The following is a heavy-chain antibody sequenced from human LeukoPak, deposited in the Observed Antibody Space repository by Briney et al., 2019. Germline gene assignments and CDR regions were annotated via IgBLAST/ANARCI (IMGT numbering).Heavy chain of an antibody. CDR3: GMGQLPSRYYYYYMDV. V-gene: IGHV1-8*01. J-gene: IGHJ6*03. D-gene: IGHD2-2*01. CDR1: GYTFTSYD. CDR2: MNPNSGNT. Sequence: ASVKVSCKASGYTFTSYDINWVRQATGQGLEWMGWMNPNSGNTGYAQKFQGRVTMTRNTSISTAYMELSSLRSEDTAVYYCGMGQLPSRYYYYYMDVWGKGTTVTVSS.